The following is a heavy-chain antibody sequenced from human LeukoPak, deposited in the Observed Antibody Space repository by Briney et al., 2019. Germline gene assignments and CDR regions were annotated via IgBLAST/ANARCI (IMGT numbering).Heavy chain of an antibody. V-gene: IGHV3-33*01. J-gene: IGHJ3*02. D-gene: IGHD3-9*01. Sequence: PGRSLRLSCAASGFTFSSYGMHWVRQAPGKGLEWVAVIWYDGSKKYYADSVKGRFTISRDNSKNTLYLQMNSLRAEDTAVYYCAREHDILTGYTEDDAFDIWGQGTMVTVSS. CDR2: IWYDGSKK. CDR1: GFTFSSYG. CDR3: AREHDILTGYTEDDAFDI.